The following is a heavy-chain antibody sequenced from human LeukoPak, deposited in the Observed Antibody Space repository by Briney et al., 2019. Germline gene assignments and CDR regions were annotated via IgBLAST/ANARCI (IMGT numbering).Heavy chain of an antibody. CDR3: ARDGGKYGDYEYYFDY. V-gene: IGHV3-48*04. CDR2: ISSSSSTI. D-gene: IGHD4-17*01. Sequence: PGGSLRLSCAASGFTFTSYAMNWVRQAPGKGLEWVSYISSSSSTIYYADSVKGRFTISRDNAKNSLYLQMNSLRAEDTAVYYCARDGGKYGDYEYYFDYWGQGTLVTVSS. CDR1: GFTFTSYA. J-gene: IGHJ4*02.